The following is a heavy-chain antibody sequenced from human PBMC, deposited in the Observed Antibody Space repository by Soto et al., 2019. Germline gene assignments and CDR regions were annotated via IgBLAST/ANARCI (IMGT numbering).Heavy chain of an antibody. V-gene: IGHV5-10-1*01. CDR2: IDPSDSYT. Sequence: GESLKISCKGSGYTFSAYWITWVRQMPGEGLEWMGRIDPSDSYTNYGPSFQGHVTFSADKSISTAYLQWDSLKASDTAMYYCGLKSGSPGDYYAGMDVWGQGTTGTVSS. CDR3: GLKSGSPGDYYAGMDV. J-gene: IGHJ6*02. CDR1: GYTFSAYW. D-gene: IGHD1-26*01.